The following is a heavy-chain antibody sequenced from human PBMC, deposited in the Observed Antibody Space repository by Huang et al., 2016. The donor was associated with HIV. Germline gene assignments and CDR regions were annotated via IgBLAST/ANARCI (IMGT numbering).Heavy chain of an antibody. CDR2: IYPGDSET. Sequence: EVQLVQSGAEVKKPGESLKISCKGSGFSFTNYWIGWVRQMPGKGLEWSGIIYPGDSETTYSPSFRGQVTISADKSINTAYLQWNSLKASDSAMYYCARPLLGYSNGYYFDYWGQGTLVTVSS. CDR1: GFSFTNYW. D-gene: IGHD5-18*01. J-gene: IGHJ4*02. CDR3: ARPLLGYSNGYYFDY. V-gene: IGHV5-51*03.